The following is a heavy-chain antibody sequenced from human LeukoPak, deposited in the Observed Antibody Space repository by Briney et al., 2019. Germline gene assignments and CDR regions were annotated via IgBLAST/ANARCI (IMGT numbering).Heavy chain of an antibody. J-gene: IGHJ4*02. Sequence: SQTLSLTCTVSGGSINTYNWSWIRQPAPKGLEWIWRIYSSGRTNYNPSLKSRVTISVDTSKSQSSLKLNSVTAADTAVYYCAREPSYSSSWYGYWGQGTLVTVSA. CDR1: GGSINTYN. D-gene: IGHD6-13*01. CDR3: AREPSYSSSWYGY. V-gene: IGHV4-4*07. CDR2: IYSSGRT.